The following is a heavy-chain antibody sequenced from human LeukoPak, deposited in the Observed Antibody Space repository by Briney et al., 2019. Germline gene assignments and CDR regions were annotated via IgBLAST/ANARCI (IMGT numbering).Heavy chain of an antibody. V-gene: IGHV3-73*01. CDR2: IKTKAESYAT. CDR1: GFTFSGSA. Sequence: PGGSLRLSCAASGFTFSGSAIHWVRQASGKGLEWVARIKTKAESYATAYVASVKGRFTVSRDESKNMAYLQMDSLETEDTAVYYCTRRLAGVNPIDYWGQGTLVTVSS. J-gene: IGHJ4*02. CDR3: TRRLAGVNPIDY.